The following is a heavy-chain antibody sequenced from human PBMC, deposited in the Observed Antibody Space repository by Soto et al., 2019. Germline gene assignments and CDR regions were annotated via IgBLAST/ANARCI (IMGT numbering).Heavy chain of an antibody. J-gene: IGHJ6*02. CDR3: ARLKKIGSPTHYYYYSGMDV. Sequence: SETLSLTCVVYGGSFSGYYWSWIRQPPGKGLEWIGEIHHSGSTNYSPSLESRVTISIDTSKNQLSLNLNSVTAADTAVYYCARLKKIGSPTHYYYYSGMDVWGQGATVTVSS. CDR1: GGSFSGYY. D-gene: IGHD1-26*01. V-gene: IGHV4-34*01. CDR2: IHHSGST.